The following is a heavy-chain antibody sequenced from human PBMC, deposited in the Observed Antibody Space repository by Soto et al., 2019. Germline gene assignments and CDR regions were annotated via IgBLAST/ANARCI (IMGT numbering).Heavy chain of an antibody. Sequence: ASVKVSCKASGYAFTSYGIRWVRQAPLQVLEWMVCISAYNGNTNYAQKLQGRVTMTTDTSTSTAYMEMSSLRSEEKAVYYCARTGDYHPYYYYYYGMDVWGQGTTVTVSS. CDR1: GYAFTSYG. J-gene: IGHJ6*01. CDR2: ISAYNGNT. CDR3: ARTGDYHPYYYYYYGMDV. D-gene: IGHD4-17*01. V-gene: IGHV1-18*01.